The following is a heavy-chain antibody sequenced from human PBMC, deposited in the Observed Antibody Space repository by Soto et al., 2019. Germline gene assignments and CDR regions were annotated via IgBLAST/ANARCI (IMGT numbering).Heavy chain of an antibody. Sequence: GASVKVSCKASGYTFTSYGISWVRQAPGQGLEWMGWISAYNGNTNYAQKLQGRVTMTTDTSTSTAYMELRSLRSDDTAVYYCARDLGLGDTMIVVHYYYYGMDVWGQGTTVTVSS. CDR2: ISAYNGNT. CDR3: ARDLGLGDTMIVVHYYYYGMDV. V-gene: IGHV1-18*01. CDR1: GYTFTSYG. J-gene: IGHJ6*02. D-gene: IGHD3-22*01.